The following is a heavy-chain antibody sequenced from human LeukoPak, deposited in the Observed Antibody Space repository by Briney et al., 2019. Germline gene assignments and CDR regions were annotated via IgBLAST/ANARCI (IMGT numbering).Heavy chain of an antibody. CDR3: AKVKWKLIGYFDY. CDR1: GFTFTSYA. V-gene: IGHV3-23*01. CDR2: LTGDGNT. J-gene: IGHJ4*02. Sequence: GGSLRLSCAASGFTFTSYAMSWVRQAPGKGLGWVSVLTGDGNTYYADSVKGRFTNSRDDSKNTLFLQMNSLRAEDTAVYFCAKVKWKLIGYFDYWGQGTLVTVSS. D-gene: IGHD1-20*01.